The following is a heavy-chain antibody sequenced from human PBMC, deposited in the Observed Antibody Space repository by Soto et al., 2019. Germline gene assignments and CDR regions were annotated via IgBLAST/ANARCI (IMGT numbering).Heavy chain of an antibody. CDR1: GYTFTGYA. V-gene: IGHV1-3*05. J-gene: IGHJ4*02. CDR2: INAGNGNT. CDR3: ARAVAVAADFDY. Sequence: QVQLVQSGAEEKKPGASVKVSCKASGYTFTGYAMHWVRQAPGQRLEWMGWINAGNGNTKYSQKLQGRVTITRDTSASTSYMELSSLRSEDTAVYYWARAVAVAADFDYWGQGTLVTVSS. D-gene: IGHD6-19*01.